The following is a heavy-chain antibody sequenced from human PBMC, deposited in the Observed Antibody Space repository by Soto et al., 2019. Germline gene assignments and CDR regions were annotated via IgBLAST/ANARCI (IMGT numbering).Heavy chain of an antibody. CDR2: MYHSGIT. V-gene: IGHV4-61*01. D-gene: IGHD1-26*01. CDR3: AREDMSGTYYFDY. J-gene: IGHJ4*02. CDR1: GASVSSETHF. Sequence: SETLSLTCTVSGASVSSETHFWSWIRQPPGKGLEWIGYMYHSGITNSNPALKSRLTVSIARSRNQFSLRLNSVTAADTAVYYCAREDMSGTYYFDYWGPGTPVTVSS.